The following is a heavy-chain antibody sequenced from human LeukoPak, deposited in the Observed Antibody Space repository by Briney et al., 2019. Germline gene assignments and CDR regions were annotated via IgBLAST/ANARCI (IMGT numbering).Heavy chain of an antibody. V-gene: IGHV4-59*12. J-gene: IGHJ4*02. Sequence: ASETLSLTCTVSGGSISSYYWSWIRQPPGKGLEWIGYIFYSGSTNYNPSLKSRVTISVDTSKNQFSLKLSSVTAADTAVYYCARGASSRFEHWGQGTLVTVSS. CDR2: IFYSGST. D-gene: IGHD6-13*01. CDR1: GGSISSYY. CDR3: ARGASSRFEH.